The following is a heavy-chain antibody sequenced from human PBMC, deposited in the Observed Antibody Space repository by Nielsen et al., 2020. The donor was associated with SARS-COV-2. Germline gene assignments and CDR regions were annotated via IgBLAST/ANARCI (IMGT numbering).Heavy chain of an antibody. CDR2: ISYDGSNK. CDR1: GFTFSSYA. V-gene: IGHV3-30*04. J-gene: IGHJ4*02. D-gene: IGHD2-21*02. Sequence: GGSLRLSCAASGFTFSSYAMHWVRQAPGKGLEWVAVISYDGSNKYYADSVKGRFTISRDNAKNSLYLQMNSLRDEDTAVYYCARDLDSQSDCGGDCPPSGDYWGQGTLVTVSS. CDR3: ARDLDSQSDCGGDCPPSGDY.